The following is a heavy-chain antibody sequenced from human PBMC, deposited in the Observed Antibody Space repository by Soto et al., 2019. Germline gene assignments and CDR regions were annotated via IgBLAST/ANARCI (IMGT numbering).Heavy chain of an antibody. CDR3: ARGGRPKTITMVRRVRQFNWLDP. CDR2: INHSGST. Sequence: SETLSLTCAVYGGSFSGYYWSWIRQPPGKGLEWIGEINHSGSTNYNPSLKSRVTISVDTSKNQFSLKLSSVTAADTAVYYCARGGRPKTITMVRRVRQFNWLDPWGQGTLVTVSS. D-gene: IGHD3-10*01. V-gene: IGHV4-34*01. CDR1: GGSFSGYY. J-gene: IGHJ5*02.